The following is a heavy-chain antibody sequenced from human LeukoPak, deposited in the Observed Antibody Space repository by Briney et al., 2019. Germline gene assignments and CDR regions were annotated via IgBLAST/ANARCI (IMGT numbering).Heavy chain of an antibody. CDR1: GGSFSGYY. V-gene: IGHV4-34*01. J-gene: IGHJ4*02. CDR3: ARGSPSYSGSYYEDY. Sequence: PSETLSLTCAVSGGSFSGYYWSWIRQPPGKGLEWIGEINHSGSTNYNPSLKSRVTISVDTSKNQFSLKLSSVTAADTAVYYCARGSPSYSGSYYEDYWGQGTLVTVSS. D-gene: IGHD1-26*01. CDR2: INHSGST.